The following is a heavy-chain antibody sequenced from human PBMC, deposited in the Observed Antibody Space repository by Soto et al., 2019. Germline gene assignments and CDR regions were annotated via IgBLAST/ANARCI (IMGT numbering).Heavy chain of an antibody. CDR2: IIPIFGTA. V-gene: IGHV1-69*13. CDR1: RGTFSSYA. CDR3: ARGGTMVRGTPYYFDY. J-gene: IGHJ4*02. Sequence: ASVKVSCKASRGTFSSYAISWVRQAPGQGLEWMGGIIPIFGTANYAQKFQGRVTITADESTSTAYMELSSLRSEDTAVYYCARGGTMVRGTPYYFDYWGQGTLVTVSS. D-gene: IGHD3-10*01.